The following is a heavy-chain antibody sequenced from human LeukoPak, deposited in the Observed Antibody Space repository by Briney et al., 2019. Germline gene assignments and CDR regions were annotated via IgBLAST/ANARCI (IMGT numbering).Heavy chain of an antibody. Sequence: PGGSLRLSCAASGFTVINNYMTWVREAPGEGLEWVSVIYSGGTTHYADSVKGRFTIFRDNSKNTLYLQMNSLRVDDTAVYYCSTSPSWGAWGKGTTVTVSS. CDR3: STSPSWGA. CDR1: GFTVINNY. CDR2: IYSGGTT. D-gene: IGHD3-16*01. V-gene: IGHV3-53*01. J-gene: IGHJ6*04.